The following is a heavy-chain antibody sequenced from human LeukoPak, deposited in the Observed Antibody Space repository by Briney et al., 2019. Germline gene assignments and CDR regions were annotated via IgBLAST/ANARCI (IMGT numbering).Heavy chain of an antibody. V-gene: IGHV3-30*14. CDR2: ISYDGSNK. CDR3: ARRSSSWFHYFDY. D-gene: IGHD6-13*01. Sequence: GGSLRLSCAASGFTFSSYAMHWVRQAPGKGLEWVAVISYDGSNKYYADSVKGRFTISRDSSNNTLYLQLGSLRAEDMAVYYCARRSSSWFHYFDYWGQGALVTVSS. J-gene: IGHJ4*02. CDR1: GFTFSSYA.